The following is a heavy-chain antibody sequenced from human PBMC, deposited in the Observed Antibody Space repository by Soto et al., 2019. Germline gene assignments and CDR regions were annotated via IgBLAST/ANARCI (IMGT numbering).Heavy chain of an antibody. Sequence: SETLSLTCTVSGGSVSSGSYYWSWIRQPPGKGLEWIGYIYYSGSTNYNPSLKSRVTISVDTSKNQFSLKLSSVTAADTAVYYCARGVDIVVVVAYYFDYWGQGTLVTVSS. CDR3: ARGVDIVVVVAYYFDY. CDR1: GGSVSSGSYY. D-gene: IGHD2-15*01. CDR2: IYYSGST. J-gene: IGHJ4*02. V-gene: IGHV4-61*01.